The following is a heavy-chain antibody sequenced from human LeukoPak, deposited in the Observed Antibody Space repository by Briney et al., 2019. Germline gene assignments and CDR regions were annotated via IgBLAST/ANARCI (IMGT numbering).Heavy chain of an antibody. CDR2: INESGGT. CDR1: GGSFGGYY. CDR3: ARNSAYSTSSGINA. V-gene: IGHV4-34*01. J-gene: IGHJ4*02. Sequence: SETLSLTCVVYGGSFGGYYWSWIRQPPGKGLEWIGEINESGGTNYSPSLKSRVTMSVDTSKRQFSLKLSAVTAADTAVYYCARNSAYSTSSGINAWGQGTLVTVSS. D-gene: IGHD6-6*01.